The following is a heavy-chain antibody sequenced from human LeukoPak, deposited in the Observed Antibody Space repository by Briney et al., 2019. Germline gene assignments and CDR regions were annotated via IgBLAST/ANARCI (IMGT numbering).Heavy chain of an antibody. CDR2: INHSGST. V-gene: IGHV4-34*01. CDR1: GGSFSGYY. J-gene: IGHJ4*02. CDR3: ARGTPQTN. Sequence: SETLSLTCAVYGGSFSGYYWSWIRQPPGKGLEWIGEINHSGSTNYNPSLKSRVTISVDTFKNQFSLELSSVTAADTAVYYCARGTPQTNWGQGTLVTVSS.